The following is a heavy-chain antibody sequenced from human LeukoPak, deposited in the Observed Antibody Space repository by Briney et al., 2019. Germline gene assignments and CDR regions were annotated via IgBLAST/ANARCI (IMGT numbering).Heavy chain of an antibody. CDR2: ITASSTAI. Sequence: SGGSPRLSCAASGFTFNTYTMNWVRQAPGKGLEWVSSITASSTAIYSADSVKGRFTISRDNAKNFLYLQMNSLRAEDTAVYYCARTYYDILTGYNPYFDYWGQGILVTVSS. CDR3: ARTYYDILTGYNPYFDY. J-gene: IGHJ4*02. V-gene: IGHV3-21*01. D-gene: IGHD3-9*01. CDR1: GFTFNTYT.